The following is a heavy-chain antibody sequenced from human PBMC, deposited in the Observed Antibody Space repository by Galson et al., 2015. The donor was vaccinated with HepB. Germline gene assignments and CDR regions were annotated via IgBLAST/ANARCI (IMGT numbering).Heavy chain of an antibody. CDR3: ARGPLYKIVHPPDY. V-gene: IGHV1-3*01. CDR2: INAGNGNT. CDR1: GYTFTSYA. D-gene: IGHD3-22*01. J-gene: IGHJ4*02. Sequence: SVKVSCKASGYTFTSYAMHWVRQAPGQRLEWMGWINAGNGNTKYSQKFQGRVTITRDTSASTAYMELSSLRSEDTAVYYCARGPLYKIVHPPDYWGQGTLVTVSS.